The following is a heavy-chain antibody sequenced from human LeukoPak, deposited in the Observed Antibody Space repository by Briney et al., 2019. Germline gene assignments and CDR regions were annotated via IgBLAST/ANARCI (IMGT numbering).Heavy chain of an antibody. Sequence: PGGSLRLSCAASGFTFSSYAMSWVRQAPGKGLEWVSAISGSTGNTYYADSVKGRFTISRDNSKNTLYLQMNSLRADDTAVYYCAKGRQLRRSDAFDIWGQGTMVTVSS. CDR1: GFTFSSYA. CDR3: AKGRQLRRSDAFDI. D-gene: IGHD1-26*01. V-gene: IGHV3-23*01. J-gene: IGHJ3*02. CDR2: ISGSTGNT.